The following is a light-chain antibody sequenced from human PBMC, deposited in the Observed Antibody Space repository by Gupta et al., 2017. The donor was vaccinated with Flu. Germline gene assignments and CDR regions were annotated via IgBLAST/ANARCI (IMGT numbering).Light chain of an antibody. CDR2: DAS. CDR3: QQYQNWPPVT. V-gene: IGKV3-15*01. Sequence: PGERATLSCRASQSINSNLAWFKHKPGQAPRLLVYDASTRATGIPAKFSGSGYGTEFTLTIASLQSEDFAVYYCQQYQNWPPVTFGQGTKLEIK. CDR1: QSINSN. J-gene: IGKJ2*01.